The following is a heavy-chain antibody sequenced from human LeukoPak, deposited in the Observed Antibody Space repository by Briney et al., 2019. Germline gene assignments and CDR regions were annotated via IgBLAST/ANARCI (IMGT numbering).Heavy chain of an antibody. CDR3: ARVDDTSGYFYKFDY. CDR1: GGSISNYY. J-gene: IGHJ4*02. V-gene: IGHV4-59*01. D-gene: IGHD3-22*01. Sequence: SETLSLTCGVAGGSISNYYWSCIRQPPGKGLGMGAFIHYSGNTNYNPSLKSRVIISVDTSKDQFSLKLASVTAAETAVYYCARVDDTSGYFYKFDYWGQGTLVTVSS. CDR2: IHYSGNT.